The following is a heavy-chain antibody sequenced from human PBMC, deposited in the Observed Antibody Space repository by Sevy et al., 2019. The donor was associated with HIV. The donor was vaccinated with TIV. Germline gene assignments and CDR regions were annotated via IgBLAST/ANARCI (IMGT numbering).Heavy chain of an antibody. Sequence: ASVKVSCKASGYTFTSYGISWVRQAPGQGLEWMGWISAYNGNTNNAQKLQGRVTMTTDTSTSTAYMELRSLRSDDTAVYYCVRDLYCSSTSCPFDYWGQGTLVTVSS. CDR1: GYTFTSYG. CDR3: VRDLYCSSTSCPFDY. V-gene: IGHV1-18*01. CDR2: ISAYNGNT. D-gene: IGHD2-2*01. J-gene: IGHJ4*02.